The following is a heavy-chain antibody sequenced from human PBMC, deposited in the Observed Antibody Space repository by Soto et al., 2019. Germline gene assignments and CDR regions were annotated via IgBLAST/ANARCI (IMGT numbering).Heavy chain of an antibody. CDR2: IYYSGST. Sequence: SETLSLSCTVSGGSISSYYWSWIRQPPGKGLEWIGYIYYSGSTNYNPSLKSRVTISVDTSKNQFSLKLSSVTAADTAVYYCARRRDIVVVPASYYYYYMDVWGKGTTVTV. D-gene: IGHD2-2*01. V-gene: IGHV4-59*08. CDR1: GGSISSYY. J-gene: IGHJ6*03. CDR3: ARRRDIVVVPASYYYYYMDV.